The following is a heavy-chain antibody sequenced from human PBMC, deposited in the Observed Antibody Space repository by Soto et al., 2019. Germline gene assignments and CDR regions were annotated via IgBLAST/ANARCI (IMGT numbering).Heavy chain of an antibody. J-gene: IGHJ6*03. V-gene: IGHV4-34*01. Sequence: QVQLQQWGAGLLKPSETLSLTCAVYGESFSGDYWSWIRQPPGKGLEWIGGINRSGSTSYNPSLKRRVTISVDTSKNQFSRSLSSVTAADTAVYYCARGRENTAARRDGYYYYYLDCWGRGTTVTVSS. CDR1: GESFSGDY. CDR3: ARGRENTAARRDGYYYYYLDC. CDR2: INRSGST. D-gene: IGHD6-6*01.